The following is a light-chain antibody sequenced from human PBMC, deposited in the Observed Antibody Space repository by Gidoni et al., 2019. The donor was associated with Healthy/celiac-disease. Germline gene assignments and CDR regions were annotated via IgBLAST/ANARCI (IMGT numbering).Light chain of an antibody. V-gene: IGLV2-14*01. CDR2: EVS. CDR1: SSDVGGYNY. Sequence: QSALTQPASVSGSPGQSINISVTGTSSDVGGYNYVPGYQQHPGKAPKLMMYEVSNRPSGVSNRFSGSKSGNTASLTISGLQAEDEADYYCSSYTSSSTLVFGTGTKVTVL. CDR3: SSYTSSSTLV. J-gene: IGLJ1*01.